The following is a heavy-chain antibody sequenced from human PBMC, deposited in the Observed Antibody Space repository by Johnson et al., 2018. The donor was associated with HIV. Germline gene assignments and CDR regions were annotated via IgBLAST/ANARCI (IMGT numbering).Heavy chain of an antibody. Sequence: VQLVESGGSVVRPGGSLRLSCAVSGFTFSNHHMTWVRQAPGKGLEWVANINQDGSDKYYVDSVKGRFTISRDNAQNSLYLQMNSLRAEDTAVYYCGRESTGAGTAFDIWGQGTMVTVSS. CDR1: GFTFSNHH. V-gene: IGHV3-7*01. CDR3: GRESTGAGTAFDI. D-gene: IGHD2-8*02. J-gene: IGHJ3*02. CDR2: INQDGSDK.